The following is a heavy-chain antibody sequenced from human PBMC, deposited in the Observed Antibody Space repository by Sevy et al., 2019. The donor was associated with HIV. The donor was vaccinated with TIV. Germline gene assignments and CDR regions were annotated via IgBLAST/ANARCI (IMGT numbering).Heavy chain of an antibody. Sequence: GESLKISCKGSGYSFTSYWIGWVRQMPGKGLEWMGIIYPGDSDTRFSPSFQGHVTISADKSISTAYLQWSSLKASDTAMYYCARTKKGYYYGSGSFNSWGQGTLVTVSS. CDR2: IYPGDSDT. CDR3: ARTKKGYYYGSGSFNS. J-gene: IGHJ4*02. CDR1: GYSFTSYW. V-gene: IGHV5-51*01. D-gene: IGHD3-10*01.